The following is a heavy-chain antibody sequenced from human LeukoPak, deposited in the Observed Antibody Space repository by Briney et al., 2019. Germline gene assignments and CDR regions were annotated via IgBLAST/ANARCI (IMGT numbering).Heavy chain of an antibody. Sequence: SVRVSCKASGCTFSSYTISWVRQAPGQGLEWMGRIIPILGIANYAQKFQGRVTITADKSTSTAYMELSSLRSEDTAVYYCAREAGSGSYHRNNYYFDYWGQGTLVTVSS. V-gene: IGHV1-69*04. D-gene: IGHD1-26*01. CDR3: AREAGSGSYHRNNYYFDY. CDR2: IIPILGIA. CDR1: GCTFSSYT. J-gene: IGHJ4*02.